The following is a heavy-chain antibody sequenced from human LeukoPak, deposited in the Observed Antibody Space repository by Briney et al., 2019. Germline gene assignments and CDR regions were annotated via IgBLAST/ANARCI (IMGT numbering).Heavy chain of an antibody. CDR1: GGSISSGGYY. Sequence: SETLSLTCTVSGGSISSGGYYWSWIRQHPGKGLEWIGHIYYSGSTYYNPSLKSRVTISVDTSKNPFSLKLSSVTAADTAVYYCARDRRADYYGSGSYYNGAFDYWGQGTLVTVSS. J-gene: IGHJ4*02. D-gene: IGHD3-10*01. CDR2: IYYSGST. V-gene: IGHV4-31*03. CDR3: ARDRRADYYGSGSYYNGAFDY.